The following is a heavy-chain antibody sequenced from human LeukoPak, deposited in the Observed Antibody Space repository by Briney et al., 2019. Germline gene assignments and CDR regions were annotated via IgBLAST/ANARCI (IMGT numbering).Heavy chain of an antibody. CDR2: ISYDGSNK. CDR1: GFTFSSYG. V-gene: IGHV3-30*03. Sequence: GGSLRLSCAASGFTFSSYGMHWVRQAPGKGLEWVAVISYDGSNKYYADSVKGRFTISRDNAKNSLYLQMNSLRAEDTALYYCASLGIAVAGTLGDYYYGMDVWGQGTTVTVSS. D-gene: IGHD6-19*01. CDR3: ASLGIAVAGTLGDYYYGMDV. J-gene: IGHJ6*02.